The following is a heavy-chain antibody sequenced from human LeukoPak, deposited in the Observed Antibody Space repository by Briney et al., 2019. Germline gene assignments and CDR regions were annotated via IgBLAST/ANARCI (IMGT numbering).Heavy chain of an antibody. CDR3: ARRRFGELVVDY. D-gene: IGHD3-10*01. CDR2: IYPGDSDT. CDR1: GYSFTSYW. V-gene: IGHV5-51*01. J-gene: IGHJ4*02. Sequence: GESLKISCKGSGYSFTSYWIDWGRQMPGKGLELMGIIYPGDSDTRYSPSFQGQVTISADKSISTAYLQWSSLKASDPAMYYCARRRFGELVVDYWGQGTLVTVSS.